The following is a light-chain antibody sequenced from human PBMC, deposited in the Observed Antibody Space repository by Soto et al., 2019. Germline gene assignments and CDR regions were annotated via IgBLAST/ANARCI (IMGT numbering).Light chain of an antibody. CDR2: DAS. Sequence: EIVLTQSPATLSLSPGERATLSCRASQSVSSYLAWYQQKPGQAPRLLIYDASNRATGIPARFSGSGSGTEFTLTIGSLQSEDFAVYYCQQYNNWPRTFGQGTKLEIK. CDR1: QSVSSY. J-gene: IGKJ2*01. V-gene: IGKV3-15*01. CDR3: QQYNNWPRT.